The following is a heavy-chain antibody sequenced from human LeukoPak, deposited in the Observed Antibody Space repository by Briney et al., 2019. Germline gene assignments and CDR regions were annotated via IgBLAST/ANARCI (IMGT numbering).Heavy chain of an antibody. CDR3: TRGMYHSDITGYKGFDY. CDR1: AYTFTNYY. Sequence: SVKVSCKASAYTFTNYYMHWVRLAPGQGLEWMGIHNPSGGRTSYAQKFQGRVTMTRDTSTSTVYMEVSSLRSEDTAVYYCTRGMYHSDITGYKGFDYWGQGTLVTVSS. D-gene: IGHD3-22*01. J-gene: IGHJ4*02. V-gene: IGHV1-46*01. CDR2: HNPSGGRT.